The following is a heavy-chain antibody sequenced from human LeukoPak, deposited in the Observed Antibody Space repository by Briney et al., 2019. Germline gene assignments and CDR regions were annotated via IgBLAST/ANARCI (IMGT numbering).Heavy chain of an antibody. CDR2: FDPEDGET. J-gene: IGHJ4*02. Sequence: ASVKVSCKASGYTFTGYYMHWVRQAPGKGLEWMGGFDPEDGETIYAQKFQGRVTMTEDTSTDTAYMELSSLRSEDTAVYYCATIGYCSGGSCSPHLDYWGQGTLVTVSS. V-gene: IGHV1-24*01. CDR1: GYTFTGYY. D-gene: IGHD2-15*01. CDR3: ATIGYCSGGSCSPHLDY.